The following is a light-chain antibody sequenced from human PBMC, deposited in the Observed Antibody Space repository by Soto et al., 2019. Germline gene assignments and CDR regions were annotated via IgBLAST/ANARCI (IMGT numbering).Light chain of an antibody. J-gene: IGKJ1*01. V-gene: IGKV4-1*01. CDR2: WAS. CDR1: QTVFFSTSNKNY. CDR3: QQYYNAPRT. Sequence: DIVMTQSPDSLSVSLVERATIKCESSQTVFFSTSNKNYLAWYQQRPGQPPKLLIYWASIRESGVPDRFSGSGSGTHFTLTIDSLQAEDVAVYYCQQYYNAPRTFGQGTKVDIK.